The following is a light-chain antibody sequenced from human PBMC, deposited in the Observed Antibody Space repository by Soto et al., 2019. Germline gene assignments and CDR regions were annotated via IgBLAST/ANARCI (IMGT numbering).Light chain of an antibody. J-gene: IGKJ4*01. CDR1: QDIQTY. CDR2: GTF. V-gene: IGKV1-9*01. Sequence: IQLTQSPSSLSASVGDRVSITCRASQDIQTYLAWYQQKRGEAPKLLISGTFTLQSGVQSRFNGSGSGTDFTLTISRLQPEDFATYYCQQSYSTLGPVGGGTKVDI. CDR3: QQSYSTLGP.